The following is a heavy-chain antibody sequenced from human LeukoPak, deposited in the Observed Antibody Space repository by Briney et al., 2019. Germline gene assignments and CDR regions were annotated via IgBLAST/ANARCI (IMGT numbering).Heavy chain of an antibody. D-gene: IGHD4/OR15-4a*01. V-gene: IGHV4-59*01. Sequence: SETLSLTCTVSRGSISGYSWNWIRQSPGGGLEWIGYIYYSGDTAYNPSLRSRVTMSVDTSKNQFSLQLRSMTTADTAVYYCVRGPYGASISKWFDPWGQGTQVIVSP. CDR2: IYYSGDT. J-gene: IGHJ5*02. CDR1: RGSISGYS. CDR3: VRGPYGASISKWFDP.